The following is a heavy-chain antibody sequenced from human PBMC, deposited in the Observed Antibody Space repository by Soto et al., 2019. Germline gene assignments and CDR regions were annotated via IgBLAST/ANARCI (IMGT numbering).Heavy chain of an antibody. CDR1: GFTFSSYW. V-gene: IGHV3-74*01. J-gene: IGHJ4*02. D-gene: IGHD2-2*01. CDR3: ARVRKDIVVVPAAYYFDY. Sequence: EVQLVESGGGLVQPGGSLRLSCAASGFTFSSYWMHWVRQAPGKGLVWVSRINSDGSSTSYADSVKGRFTISRDNAKNTLYLQMNSLRAEGTAVYYCARVRKDIVVVPAAYYFDYWGQGTLVTVSS. CDR2: INSDGSST.